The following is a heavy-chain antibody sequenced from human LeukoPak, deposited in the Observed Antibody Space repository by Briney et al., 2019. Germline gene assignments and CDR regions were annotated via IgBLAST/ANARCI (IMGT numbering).Heavy chain of an antibody. D-gene: IGHD2-2*01. V-gene: IGHV3-23*01. CDR2: ISGSGGST. J-gene: IGHJ4*02. CDR3: AKPCPMKPSNIVPFG. Sequence: GGSLRLSCAASGFTFSSYWMHWVRQAPGKGLVWVSAISGSGGSTYYADSVKGRFTISRDNSKNTLYLQMNSLRAEDTAVYYCAKPCPMKPSNIVPFGWGQGTLVTVSS. CDR1: GFTFSSYW.